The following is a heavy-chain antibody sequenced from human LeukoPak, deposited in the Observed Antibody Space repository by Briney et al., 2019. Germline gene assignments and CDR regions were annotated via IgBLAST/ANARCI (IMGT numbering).Heavy chain of an antibody. Sequence: PGGSLRLSCAASGFTFSSYSMNWVRQAPGKGLEWVSSISSSSSYIYYADSVKGRFTISRAKAKNSLYLQMNSLRAEATAVYYFSRDPTVERSGGLPTALWGQGTLVTVSS. J-gene: IGHJ4*02. CDR2: ISSSSSYI. V-gene: IGHV3-21*01. CDR3: SRDPTVERSGGLPTAL. CDR1: GFTFSSYS. D-gene: IGHD2-15*01.